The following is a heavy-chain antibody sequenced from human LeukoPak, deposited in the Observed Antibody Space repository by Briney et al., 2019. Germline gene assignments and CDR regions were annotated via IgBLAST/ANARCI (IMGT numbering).Heavy chain of an antibody. CDR3: AREGDGYNFYFDY. Sequence: GGSLRLSCAASGFTFSSYSMNWVRQAPGKGLEWVSSISSSSSYIYYADSVKGRSTISRDNAKNSLYLQMNSLRAEDTAVYYCAREGDGYNFYFDYWGQGTLVTVSS. CDR1: GFTFSSYS. J-gene: IGHJ4*02. D-gene: IGHD5-24*01. V-gene: IGHV3-21*01. CDR2: ISSSSSYI.